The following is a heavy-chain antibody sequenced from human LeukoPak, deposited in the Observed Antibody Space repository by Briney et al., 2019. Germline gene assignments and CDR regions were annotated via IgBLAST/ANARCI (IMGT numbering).Heavy chain of an antibody. CDR3: AKDEGDSGYSGYDSRPSFDY. CDR1: GITFSNCA. D-gene: IGHD5-12*01. Sequence: GTSLRLSCAASGITFSNCAMHWVRQAPGKGLEWLTVISYDGRNKYYADSVEGRFTVSRDNSKNTLYLQMNSLRAEDTAVYYCAKDEGDSGYSGYDSRPSFDYWGQGTLVTVSS. V-gene: IGHV3-30*04. CDR2: ISYDGRNK. J-gene: IGHJ4*02.